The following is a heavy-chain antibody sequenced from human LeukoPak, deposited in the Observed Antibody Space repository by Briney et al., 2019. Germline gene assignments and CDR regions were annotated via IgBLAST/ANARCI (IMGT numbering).Heavy chain of an antibody. D-gene: IGHD5-12*01. J-gene: IGHJ4*02. CDR1: GDSISSYY. CDR3: ARSRSRGYSGDFDY. V-gene: IGHV4-59*08. Sequence: PSETLSLTCTVSGDSISSYYWSWIRQPPGKGLEWIGYIRYSGSANYNPSLRSRVTISIDTSKNQFSLKLRSVTAADTAVYYCARSRSRGYSGDFDYWGQGTLVTVSS. CDR2: IRYSGSA.